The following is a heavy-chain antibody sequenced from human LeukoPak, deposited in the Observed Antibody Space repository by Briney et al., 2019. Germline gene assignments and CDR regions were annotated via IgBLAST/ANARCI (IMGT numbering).Heavy chain of an antibody. CDR1: GGTFSSYA. CDR2: IIPIFGTA. Sequence: ASVKVSCKASGGTFSSYAISWVRQAPGQGLEWMGGIIPIFGTANYAQKFQGRVTITADKSTSTAYMELSSLRSEDTAVYYCARAAGLLWFGELVDYWGQGTLVTVSS. CDR3: ARAAGLLWFGELVDY. V-gene: IGHV1-69*06. D-gene: IGHD3-10*01. J-gene: IGHJ4*02.